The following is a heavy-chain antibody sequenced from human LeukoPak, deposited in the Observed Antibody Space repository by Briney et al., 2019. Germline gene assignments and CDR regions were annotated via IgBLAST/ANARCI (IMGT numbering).Heavy chain of an antibody. J-gene: IGHJ4*02. CDR2: INPNSGGT. V-gene: IGHV1-2*02. CDR3: ARAGIAAAGSVDY. CDR1: GYTFTDHY. Sequence: ASVKVSCKASGYTFTDHYMHWVRQAPGQGLEWMGWINPNSGGTHHAQKFQGRVTMTRDTSISTAYMELSRLRSDDAAVYYCARAGIAAAGSVDYWGQGTLVTVSS. D-gene: IGHD6-13*01.